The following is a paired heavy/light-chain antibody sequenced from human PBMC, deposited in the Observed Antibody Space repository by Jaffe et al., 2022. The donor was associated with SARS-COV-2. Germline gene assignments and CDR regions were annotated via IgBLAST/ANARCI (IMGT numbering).Heavy chain of an antibody. CDR3: ARSNNLWTGSNKGRRAFHI. CDR2: IYPGDSDT. CDR1: EYSFTNFW. D-gene: IGHD3-3*01. V-gene: IGHV5-51*01. J-gene: IGHJ3*02. Sequence: EMQLVQSGAEVKEPGESLKISCKASEYSFTNFWIGWVRQMPGKGLEWMGIIYPGDSDTRYSPSFQGQVTISADKSISTAYLQWSSLKASDTAMYYCARSNNLWTGSNKGRRAFHIWGQGTMVTVSS.
Light chain of an antibody. CDR1: QSILYSSNNKNY. Sequence: DIVMTQSPDSLAVSLGERATINCKSSQSILYSSNNKNYLAWYQQKPGQPPKLLIYWASTRESGVPDRFSGSGSGTDFTLTISSLQAEDVAVYYCQQYYSTPPWTFGQGTKVEI. J-gene: IGKJ1*01. V-gene: IGKV4-1*01. CDR2: WAS. CDR3: QQYYSTPPWT.